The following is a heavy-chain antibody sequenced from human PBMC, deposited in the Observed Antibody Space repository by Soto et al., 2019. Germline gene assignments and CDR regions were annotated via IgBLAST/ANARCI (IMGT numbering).Heavy chain of an antibody. CDR2: ISYDGSNK. CDR1: GFTFSSYG. Sequence: GGSLRLSCAASGFTFSSYGMHWVRQAPGKGLEWVAVISYDGSNKYYANSVKGRFTISRDNSKNTLYLQMNSLRAEDTAVYYCAKEGEDIVVVPAAHVGGTYYYMDVWGKGTTVTVSS. J-gene: IGHJ6*03. D-gene: IGHD2-2*01. V-gene: IGHV3-30*18. CDR3: AKEGEDIVVVPAAHVGGTYYYMDV.